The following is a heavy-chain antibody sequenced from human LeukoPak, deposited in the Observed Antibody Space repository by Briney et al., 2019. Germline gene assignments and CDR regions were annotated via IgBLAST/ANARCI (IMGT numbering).Heavy chain of an antibody. J-gene: IGHJ4*02. CDR1: GFTFSSYW. D-gene: IGHD7-27*01. V-gene: IGHV3-7*01. Sequence: PGGSLRLSCAASGFTFSSYWMTWVRQASGKGLEWVANMKQDGTEKYYVDSVKGRFTISRDNAKNSLYLQMNSLRAEDTAVYYCARLGPRVYFDYWGQGTLVTVSS. CDR3: ARLGPRVYFDY. CDR2: MKQDGTEK.